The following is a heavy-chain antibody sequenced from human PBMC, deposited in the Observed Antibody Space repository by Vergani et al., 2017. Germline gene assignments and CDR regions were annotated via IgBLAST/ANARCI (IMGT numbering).Heavy chain of an antibody. Sequence: QVQLVESGGGVVQRGGSLRLSCATSGFTLSNYDMQWIRQGPGKGLEFVAFIQFTGSNQYYADSVKGRFTLSRDFSKNTLYLQMNSLRTDDTATYYCANHFRGWGIDYWGQGTQVIVSS. CDR2: IQFTGSNQ. CDR3: ANHFRGWGIDY. V-gene: IGHV3-30*02. J-gene: IGHJ4*02. CDR1: GFTLSNYD. D-gene: IGHD3-16*01.